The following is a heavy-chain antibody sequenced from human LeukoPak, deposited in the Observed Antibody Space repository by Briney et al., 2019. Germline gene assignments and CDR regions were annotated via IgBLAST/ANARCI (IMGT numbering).Heavy chain of an antibody. J-gene: IGHJ6*02. V-gene: IGHV3-23*01. D-gene: IGHD2-15*01. CDR2: ISGSGGST. Sequence: GGSLRLSCAASGFTFSSYAMSWVRQAPGKGLEWVSAISGSGGSTYYADSVKGRFTISRDNSKNTLYLQMNSLRAEDTAVHYCAKDGYCSGGSCRHYYYYGMDVWGQGTTVTVSS. CDR3: AKDGYCSGGSCRHYYYYGMDV. CDR1: GFTFSSYA.